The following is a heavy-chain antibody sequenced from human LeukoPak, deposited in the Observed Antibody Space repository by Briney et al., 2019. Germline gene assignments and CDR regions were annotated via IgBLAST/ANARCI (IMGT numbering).Heavy chain of an antibody. Sequence: PGGSLRLSCAASGFTFSSYSMNWVRQAPGKGLEWVSYISSSSSTMYYADSVKGRFTISRDNAKNSLYLQMNSLRAEDTAVYYCARDEDDILTGYHFDYWGQGTLVTVSS. CDR1: GFTFSSYS. CDR2: ISSSSSTM. D-gene: IGHD3-9*01. V-gene: IGHV3-48*01. J-gene: IGHJ4*02. CDR3: ARDEDDILTGYHFDY.